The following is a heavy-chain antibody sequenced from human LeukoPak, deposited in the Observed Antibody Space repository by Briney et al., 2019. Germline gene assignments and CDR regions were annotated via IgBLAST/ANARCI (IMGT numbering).Heavy chain of an antibody. CDR1: GFVFRNYY. D-gene: IGHD3-10*01. CDR2: INADGSIT. Sequence: GGSLTLSCTVSGFVFRNYYMHWVRQAPGKGLVWVSHINADGSITSHADSVKGRFTISRDNAKSTLYLQMNSLGPEDTAVYYCARGGVPASQDSWGQGTLVTVSS. V-gene: IGHV3-74*01. CDR3: ARGGVPASQDS. J-gene: IGHJ5*02.